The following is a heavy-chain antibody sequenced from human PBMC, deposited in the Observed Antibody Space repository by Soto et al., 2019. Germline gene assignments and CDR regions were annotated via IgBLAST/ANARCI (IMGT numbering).Heavy chain of an antibody. Sequence: SETLSLTCTVSGGSISSGGYYWSWIRQHPGKGLEWIGYIYYSGSTYYNPSLKSRVTISVDTSKNQFSLKLSSVTAADTAVYYCVRSIKYYYDSSGYYAPGYWGQGTLVTVSS. CDR2: IYYSGST. CDR3: VRSIKYYYDSSGYYAPGY. J-gene: IGHJ4*02. CDR1: GGSISSGGYY. V-gene: IGHV4-31*03. D-gene: IGHD3-22*01.